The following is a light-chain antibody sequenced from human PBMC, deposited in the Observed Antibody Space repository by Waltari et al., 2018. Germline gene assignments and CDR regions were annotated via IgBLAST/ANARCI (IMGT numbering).Light chain of an antibody. Sequence: QSALTQPASVSGSPGQSITISCTGTTSDVGNYNLVSWYQQHPGKAPKLMIYEVSKRPSGVSNRFSGSKSGNTASLTISGLQAEDEADYYCCSYAGSSTPNWVFGGGTKLTVL. CDR3: CSYAGSSTPNWV. V-gene: IGLV2-23*02. CDR1: TSDVGNYNL. J-gene: IGLJ3*02. CDR2: EVS.